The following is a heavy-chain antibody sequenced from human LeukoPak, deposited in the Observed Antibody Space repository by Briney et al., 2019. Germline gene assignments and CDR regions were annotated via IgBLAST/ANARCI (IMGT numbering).Heavy chain of an antibody. D-gene: IGHD3-10*01. V-gene: IGHV4-39*01. CDR1: GGSITSPSNY. Sequence: PSETLSLTRTVSGGSITSPSNYWGWIRQPPGKGLEWIGSIYFDGNTYYNPSLKSRVTVSVDTSKRQFPLKLTSVTAADTGVYYCASTRVRAAIITNYFDYWGQGTLVTVSS. CDR3: ASTRVRAAIITNYFDY. J-gene: IGHJ4*02. CDR2: IYFDGNT.